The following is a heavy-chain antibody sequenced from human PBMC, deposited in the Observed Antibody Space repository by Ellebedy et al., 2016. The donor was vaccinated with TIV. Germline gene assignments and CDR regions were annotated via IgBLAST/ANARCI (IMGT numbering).Heavy chain of an antibody. J-gene: IGHJ4*02. CDR3: ARDEGFGESFDY. V-gene: IGHV3-11*04. Sequence: GESLKISCAASGFIFSDYYMSWFRQVPGKGLEWIAYIGGNSFTIYYADSVKGRFTISRDKAKHSLYLQMNNLRAEDTAVYYCARDEGFGESFDYWGQGTLVTVSS. D-gene: IGHD3-10*01. CDR2: IGGNSFTI. CDR1: GFIFSDYY.